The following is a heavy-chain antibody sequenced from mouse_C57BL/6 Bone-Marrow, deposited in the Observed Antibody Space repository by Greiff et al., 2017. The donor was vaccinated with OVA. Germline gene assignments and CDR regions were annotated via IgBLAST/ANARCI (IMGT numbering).Heavy chain of an antibody. CDR1: GYTFTDYN. CDR2: INPNNGGT. J-gene: IGHJ2*01. V-gene: IGHV1-22*01. Sequence: VQLQQSGPELVKPGASVKMSCKASGYTFTDYNMHWVKQSHGKSLEWIGYINPNNGGTSYNQKFKGKATLTVNKSSSTAYMELRSLTSEDSAVYYCARYGYDRYYFDYWGQGTTLTVSS. CDR3: ARYGYDRYYFDY. D-gene: IGHD2-2*01.